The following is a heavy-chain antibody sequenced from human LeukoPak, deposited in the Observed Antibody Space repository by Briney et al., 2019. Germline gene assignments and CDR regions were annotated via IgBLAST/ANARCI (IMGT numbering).Heavy chain of an antibody. CDR2: IYYSGST. CDR1: GGSISSSSYY. V-gene: IGHV4-39*06. D-gene: IGHD3-10*01. Sequence: PSETLSLTCTGSGGSISSSSYYWGWIRQPPGKGLEWIGSIYYSGSTYYNGSLKGRVTISVDTSKNQFPLKLSSVTAADTAVYYCARDNAYYASGRNTWSDPRGQGTLVTVSS. J-gene: IGHJ5*02. CDR3: ARDNAYYASGRNTWSDP.